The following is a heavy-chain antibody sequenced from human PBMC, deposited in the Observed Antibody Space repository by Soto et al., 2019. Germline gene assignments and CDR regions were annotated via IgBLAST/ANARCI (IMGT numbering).Heavy chain of an antibody. Sequence: GESLKISCKGSEYTFTTSWIGWVRQMPAKGLEWMGIIYPDNSDIRYSPSFQGQVTISVDKSIRTAYLQWRSLKASDTAMYYCVRPDSTAYYPYWGQGTMVTVYS. J-gene: IGHJ4*02. CDR2: IYPDNSDI. D-gene: IGHD3-22*01. V-gene: IGHV5-51*01. CDR1: EYTFTTSW. CDR3: VRPDSTAYYPY.